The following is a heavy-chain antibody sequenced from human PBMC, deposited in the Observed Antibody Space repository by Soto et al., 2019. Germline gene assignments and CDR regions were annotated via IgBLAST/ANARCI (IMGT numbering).Heavy chain of an antibody. J-gene: IGHJ5*02. V-gene: IGHV1-18*01. Sequence: QVQLVQSGAEVKKPGASVKVSCKASGYTFTSYGISWVRQAPGQGLEWMGWISAYNGNTNYAQKLQGRVTMTTDTSTSTGYMKLRSLRSDDTAVYYCAREVVRVAGTRWFDPWGQGTLVTVSS. CDR1: GYTFTSYG. CDR3: AREVVRVAGTRWFDP. CDR2: ISAYNGNT. D-gene: IGHD6-19*01.